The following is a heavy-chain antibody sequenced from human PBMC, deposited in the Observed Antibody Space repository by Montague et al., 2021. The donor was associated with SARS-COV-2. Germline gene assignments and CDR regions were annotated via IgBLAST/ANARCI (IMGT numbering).Heavy chain of an antibody. V-gene: IGHV3-48*03. CDR3: ARQHDLWNGYFDY. CDR1: GFTFSSYE. Sequence: SLRLSCAASGFTFSSYEINWVRQAPGKGLEWVSYITHSGSTIYYADSVKGRFTISRDNAKNSLYLQMSSLRAEDTAVYYCARQHDLWNGYFDYRGQGTLVTVSS. J-gene: IGHJ4*02. D-gene: IGHD3-3*01. CDR2: ITHSGSTI.